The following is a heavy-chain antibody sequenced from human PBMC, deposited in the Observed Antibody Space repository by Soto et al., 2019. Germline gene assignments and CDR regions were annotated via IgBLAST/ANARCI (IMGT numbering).Heavy chain of an antibody. CDR3: ARGRSLLWFVN. J-gene: IGHJ4*02. D-gene: IGHD3-10*01. V-gene: IGHV1-8*01. CDR2: MNPNSGNT. CDR1: GYTFTDYD. Sequence: QVQLVQSGAEVKKPGASVKVSCKASGYTFTDYDINWVRQTTGHGLEWMGWMNPNSGNTDYAQRFQGRVTMTRDTSISTAYMELSSLTSEDTAVYYCARGRSLLWFVNWGQGTLVTVSS.